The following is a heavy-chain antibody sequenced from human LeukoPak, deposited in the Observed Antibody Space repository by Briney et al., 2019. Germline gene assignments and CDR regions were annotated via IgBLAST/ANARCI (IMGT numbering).Heavy chain of an antibody. Sequence: TPSETLSLTCTVSGGPISSSSYYWGWIRQPPGKGLEWIGSIYYSGSTYYNPSLKSRVTISVDTSKNQFSLKLSSVTAADTAVYYCASEASHDYGDYGVFDYWGQGTLVTVSS. CDR3: ASEASHDYGDYGVFDY. CDR1: GGPISSSSYY. V-gene: IGHV4-39*01. D-gene: IGHD4-17*01. J-gene: IGHJ4*02. CDR2: IYYSGST.